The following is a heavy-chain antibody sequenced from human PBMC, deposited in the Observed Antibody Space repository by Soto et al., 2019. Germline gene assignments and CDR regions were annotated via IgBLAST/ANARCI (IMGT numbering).Heavy chain of an antibody. V-gene: IGHV4-31*03. J-gene: IGHJ5*02. D-gene: IGHD2-15*01. Sequence: SETLSLTCTVSGGSISSGGYYWSWIRQHPGKGLEWIGYIYYSGSTYYNPSLKSRVTISVDTSKNQFSLKLSSVTAADTAVYYCARVPGVVAATPNDTGNNWFDPWGQGTLVTVSS. CDR2: IYYSGST. CDR1: GGSISSGGYY. CDR3: ARVPGVVAATPNDTGNNWFDP.